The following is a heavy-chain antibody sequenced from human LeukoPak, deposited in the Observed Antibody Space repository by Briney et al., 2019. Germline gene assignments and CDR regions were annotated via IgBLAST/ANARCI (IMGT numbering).Heavy chain of an antibody. D-gene: IGHD3-22*01. Sequence: PGGSLRLSCAASGFTFSSYWMSWVRQAPGKGLEWVANIKQDGSGKYYVDSVKGRFTISRDNAKNSLYLQMNSLRAEDTAVYYCARVGKGYYYDTSPFDYWGQGTLVTVSS. CDR3: ARVGKGYYYDTSPFDY. CDR1: GFTFSSYW. J-gene: IGHJ4*02. V-gene: IGHV3-7*01. CDR2: IKQDGSGK.